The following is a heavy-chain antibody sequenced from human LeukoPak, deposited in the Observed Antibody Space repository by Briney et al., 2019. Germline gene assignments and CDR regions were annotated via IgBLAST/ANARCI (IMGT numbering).Heavy chain of an antibody. Sequence: ASVKVSCKASGYTFTSYGISWVRQAPGQGLEWMGWISAYNGNTNYAQKLQGRVTMTTDTSTSTAYMELRSLRSDDTAVYYCARGITIFGVVISSGLSSFDYWGQGTLVTVSS. CDR3: ARGITIFGVVISSGLSSFDY. V-gene: IGHV1-18*01. CDR2: ISAYNGNT. D-gene: IGHD3-3*01. J-gene: IGHJ4*02. CDR1: GYTFTSYG.